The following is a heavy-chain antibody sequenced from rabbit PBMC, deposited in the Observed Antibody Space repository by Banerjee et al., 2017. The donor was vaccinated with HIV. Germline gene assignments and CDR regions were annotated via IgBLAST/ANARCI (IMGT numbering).Heavy chain of an antibody. D-gene: IGHD6-1*01. V-gene: IGHV1S40*01. CDR3: ARFNGDNGDYGYASL. Sequence: QSLEESGGDLVKPGASLTLTCTASGFSFSSSYYMCWVRQAPGKGLEWIACIDAGNSGSTAYASWAKGRFTISKTSSTTVTLQMTSLTAADTATYFCARFNGDNGDYGYASLWGQGTLVTVS. J-gene: IGHJ3*01. CDR1: GFSFSSSYY. CDR2: IDAGNSGST.